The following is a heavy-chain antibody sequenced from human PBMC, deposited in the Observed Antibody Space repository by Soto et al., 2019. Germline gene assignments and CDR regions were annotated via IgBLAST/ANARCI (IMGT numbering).Heavy chain of an antibody. V-gene: IGHV4-59*08. Sequence: SETLSLTCTVSGGSISSYYWSWIRQPPGKGLEWIGYIYYSGSTNYNPSLKSRVTISVDTSKNQFSLKLSSVTAADTAVYYCARPDYGDDETGAFDIWGQGTMVTVSS. CDR3: ARPDYGDDETGAFDI. J-gene: IGHJ3*02. D-gene: IGHD4-17*01. CDR1: GGSISSYY. CDR2: IYYSGST.